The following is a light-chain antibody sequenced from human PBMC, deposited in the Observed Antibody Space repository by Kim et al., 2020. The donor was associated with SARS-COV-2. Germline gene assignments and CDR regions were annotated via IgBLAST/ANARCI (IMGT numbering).Light chain of an antibody. CDR2: AAS. V-gene: IGKV1-27*01. CDR1: QGIGNY. Sequence: DIQMTQSPSSLSAAVGDRVTITCRASQGIGNYLAWYQQKPGKVPKLLIYAASTLQSGVPSRFSGSGSGADFTLTISSLQSEDVATYFCQKYNSAPFTFGPGTKVDIK. CDR3: QKYNSAPFT. J-gene: IGKJ3*01.